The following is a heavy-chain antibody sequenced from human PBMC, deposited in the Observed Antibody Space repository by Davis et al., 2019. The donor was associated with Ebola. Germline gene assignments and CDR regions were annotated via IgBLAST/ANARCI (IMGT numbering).Heavy chain of an antibody. D-gene: IGHD4-17*01. Sequence: AASVKVSCKASGGTFSTYGISWVRQAPGQGLEWMGWMSSYNGNTNYDQKFQGRVTMTTDTTTSTAYMELRSLRSDDTAVYYCARLFYGDIDYWGQGTLVTVSS. CDR2: MSSYNGNT. J-gene: IGHJ4*02. CDR1: GGTFSTYG. V-gene: IGHV1-18*04. CDR3: ARLFYGDIDY.